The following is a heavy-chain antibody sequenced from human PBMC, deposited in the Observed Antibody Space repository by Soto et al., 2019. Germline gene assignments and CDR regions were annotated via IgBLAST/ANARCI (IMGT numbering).Heavy chain of an antibody. J-gene: IGHJ4*02. D-gene: IGHD3-10*01. CDR2: ISSSGSTI. V-gene: IGHV3-48*03. CDR1: GFTFSSYE. CDR3: ARARGYDFDY. Sequence: PVGSLRLSCAASGFTFSSYEMNWVRQAPGKGLEWVSYISSSGSTIYYADSVKGRFTISRDNAKNSLYLQMNSLRAEDTAVYYCARARGYDFDYWGQGTLVTVSS.